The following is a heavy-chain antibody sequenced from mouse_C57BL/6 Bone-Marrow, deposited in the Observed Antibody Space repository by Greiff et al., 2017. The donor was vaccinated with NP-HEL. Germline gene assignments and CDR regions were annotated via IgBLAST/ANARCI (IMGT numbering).Heavy chain of an antibody. CDR2: INPNYGTT. CDR3: AREGGSSYYWYFDV. J-gene: IGHJ1*03. D-gene: IGHD1-1*01. CDR1: GYSFTDYN. V-gene: IGHV1-39*01. Sequence: EVQVVESGPELVKPGASVKISCKASGYSFTDYNMNWVKQSNGKSLEWIGVINPNYGTTSYNQKFKGKATLTVDQSSSTAYMQLNSLTSEDSAVYYCAREGGSSYYWYFDVWGTGTTVTVSS.